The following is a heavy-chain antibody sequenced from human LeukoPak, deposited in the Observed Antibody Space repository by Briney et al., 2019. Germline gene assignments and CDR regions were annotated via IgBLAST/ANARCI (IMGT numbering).Heavy chain of an antibody. CDR2: IYHSGST. D-gene: IGHD6-13*01. Sequence: SETLSLTCAVSGGAISSGGYSWSWIRQPPGKGLEWIGYIYHSGSTYYNPSLKSRDTISVGRSKNQFSLKLSSVTAADTAVYYCARVGIAAALGDWFDPWGQGTLVTVSS. CDR1: GGAISSGGYS. J-gene: IGHJ5*02. V-gene: IGHV4-30-2*01. CDR3: ARVGIAAALGDWFDP.